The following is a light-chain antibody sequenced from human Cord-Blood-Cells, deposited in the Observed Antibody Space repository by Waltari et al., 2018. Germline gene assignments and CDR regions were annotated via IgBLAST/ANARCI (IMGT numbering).Light chain of an antibody. CDR3: QQSYSTPFT. CDR2: AAS. CDR1: QSISSY. Sequence: DIQLTQPPSCLSAPLGDRVTITCRASQSISSYLNWYQQKPGKAPKLLIYAASSLQSGVPSRFSGSGSGTDFTLTISSLQPEDFATYYCQQSYSTPFTFGPGTKVDIK. J-gene: IGKJ3*01. V-gene: IGKV1-39*01.